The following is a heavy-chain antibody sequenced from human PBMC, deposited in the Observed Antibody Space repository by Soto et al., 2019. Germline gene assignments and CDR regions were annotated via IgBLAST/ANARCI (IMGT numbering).Heavy chain of an antibody. CDR1: GFTFSSYE. CDR2: ISISVSTI. CDR3: ATDMGTVAGTNYYYGMDL. D-gene: IGHD6-19*01. Sequence: WGSRRLSCAASGFTFSSYEMNWVRQDPGKGLEWVSYISISVSTIYYADSVKGRFTISRDNAKNSLYLQMNSLRAEDTAVYYCATDMGTVAGTNYYYGMDLWGQGPRVT. V-gene: IGHV3-48*03. J-gene: IGHJ6*02.